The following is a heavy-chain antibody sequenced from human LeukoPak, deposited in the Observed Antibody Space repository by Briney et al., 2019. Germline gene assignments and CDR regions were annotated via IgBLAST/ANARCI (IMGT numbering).Heavy chain of an antibody. CDR2: IYTSGST. Sequence: SETLSLTCTVSGGSISTYYWSWIRQPAGKGLEWIGRIYTSGSTKYNHSLKSRVTISVDKSKNQFSLKLTSVTAADTAMYYCARDRSGADYWGQGTLVTVS. D-gene: IGHD3-10*01. CDR1: GGSISTYY. CDR3: ARDRSGADY. V-gene: IGHV4-4*07. J-gene: IGHJ4*02.